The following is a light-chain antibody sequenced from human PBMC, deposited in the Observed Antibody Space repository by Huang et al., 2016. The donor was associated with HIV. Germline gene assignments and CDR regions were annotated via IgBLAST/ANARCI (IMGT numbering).Light chain of an antibody. J-gene: IGKJ4*01. Sequence: EVVMTQSPATLSVSPGERATLSCRASQSVGSDLAWYQQKPGQAPRLLISGASTRATGIPVRFSGSGSGTEFTLTVNNLQSEDFAVYYCQQYNDWPLTFGGGTKVEIK. CDR2: GAS. CDR1: QSVGSD. V-gene: IGKV3-15*01. CDR3: QQYNDWPLT.